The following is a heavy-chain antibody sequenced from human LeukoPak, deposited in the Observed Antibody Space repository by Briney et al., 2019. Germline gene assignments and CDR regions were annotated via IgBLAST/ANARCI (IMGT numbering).Heavy chain of an antibody. CDR1: GGSISSYY. CDR2: IYTSGST. J-gene: IGHJ4*02. V-gene: IGHV4-4*07. D-gene: IGHD1-26*01. Sequence: SETLSLTCTVSGGSISSYYWSWIRQPAGKGLEWIGRIYTSGSTNYDATLKSRVSMSVDTSKNQFSLKLSSVTAADTAVFYCARENSGSYREFDYWGQGTLVTVSS. CDR3: ARENSGSYREFDY.